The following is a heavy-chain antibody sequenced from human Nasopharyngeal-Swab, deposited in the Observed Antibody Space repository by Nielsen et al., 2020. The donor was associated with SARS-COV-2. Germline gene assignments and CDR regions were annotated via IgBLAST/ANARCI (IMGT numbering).Heavy chain of an antibody. Sequence: QPPGKGLEWVSGISWNSGSIGYADSVKGRFTISRDNAKNSLYLQMNSLRAEDTALYYCAKDIAARPFFFYYYGMDVWGQGTTVTVSS. D-gene: IGHD6-6*01. CDR3: AKDIAARPFFFYYYGMDV. V-gene: IGHV3-9*01. J-gene: IGHJ6*02. CDR2: ISWNSGSI.